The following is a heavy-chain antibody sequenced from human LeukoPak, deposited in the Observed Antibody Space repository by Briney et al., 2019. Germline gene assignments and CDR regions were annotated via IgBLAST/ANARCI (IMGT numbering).Heavy chain of an antibody. J-gene: IGHJ4*02. Sequence: GASVKVSCKASGYTFTSYGISWVRQAPGRGLEWMGWISAYNGNTNYAQKLQGRVTMTTDTSTSTAYMELRSLRSDDTAVYYCARTYILTGYYLQPGDYWGQGTLVTVSS. D-gene: IGHD3-9*01. CDR1: GYTFTSYG. CDR3: ARTYILTGYYLQPGDY. V-gene: IGHV1-18*01. CDR2: ISAYNGNT.